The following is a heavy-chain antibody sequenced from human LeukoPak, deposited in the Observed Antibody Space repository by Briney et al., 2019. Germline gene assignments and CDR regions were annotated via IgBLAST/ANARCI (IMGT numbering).Heavy chain of an antibody. D-gene: IGHD1-1*01. CDR2: IYYSGST. J-gene: IGHJ4*02. Sequence: SETLSLTCTVSGGSISSYYWSWIRQPPGKGLEWIGYIYYSGSTNYNPSLKSRVTISVVTSKNQFSLKLSSVTAADTAVYYCARGGATVQSYYFDYWGQGTLVTVSS. CDR3: ARGGATVQSYYFDY. CDR1: GGSISSYY. V-gene: IGHV4-59*01.